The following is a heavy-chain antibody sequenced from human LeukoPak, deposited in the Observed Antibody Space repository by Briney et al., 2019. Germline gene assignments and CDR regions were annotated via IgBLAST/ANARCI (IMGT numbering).Heavy chain of an antibody. CDR1: GYTFTAYY. Sequence: ASVKVSWKASGYTFTAYYMHWVRQAPEQGLEWMGWINPNSGGTNYAQKFQGRVTMTRDTSISTANMELSRLRSDDTAVYYCARDHLVVPGGYEDHYYGMDVWGQGTTVTVSS. V-gene: IGHV1-2*02. J-gene: IGHJ6*02. CDR3: ARDHLVVPGGYEDHYYGMDV. CDR2: INPNSGGT. D-gene: IGHD2-2*01.